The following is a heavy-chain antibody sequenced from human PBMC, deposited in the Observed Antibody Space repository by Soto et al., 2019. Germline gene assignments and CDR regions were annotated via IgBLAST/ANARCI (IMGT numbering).Heavy chain of an antibody. D-gene: IGHD2-2*01. CDR2: ISSSGSTI. CDR1: GFTFSDYY. Sequence: GGSLRLSCAASGFTFSDYYMSWIRQAPGKGLEWLSYISSSGSTIYYADLVKGRFTISRDNAKNSLYLQMKSLRAEDTAVYYCARVVHCRSTSCYEPLGAFDIWGQGTMVTVSS. CDR3: ARVVHCRSTSCYEPLGAFDI. V-gene: IGHV3-11*01. J-gene: IGHJ3*02.